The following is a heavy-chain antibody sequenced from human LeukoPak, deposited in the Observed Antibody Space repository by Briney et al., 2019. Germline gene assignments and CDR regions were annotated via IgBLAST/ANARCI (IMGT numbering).Heavy chain of an antibody. Sequence: GSLRLSCAASGFTFSNAWMNWVRQAPGKGLEWVSYISSSGSTIYYADSVKGRFTISRDNAKNSLYLQMNSLRAEDTAVYYCAELGITMIGGVWGKGTTVTISS. J-gene: IGHJ6*04. CDR1: GFTFSNAW. V-gene: IGHV3-48*04. D-gene: IGHD3-10*02. CDR2: ISSSGSTI. CDR3: AELGITMIGGV.